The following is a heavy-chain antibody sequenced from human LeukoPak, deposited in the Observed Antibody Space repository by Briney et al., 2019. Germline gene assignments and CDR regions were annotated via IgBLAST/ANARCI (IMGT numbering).Heavy chain of an antibody. D-gene: IGHD7-27*01. CDR3: AAWGLHNY. V-gene: IGHV3-7*01. Sequence: PGGSLRLSCAASGFAFRDYWMKWVRQAPGKGLEWVANINLGGSVILYVDSVKGRFTASRDNAENSVSLQMNSLRAEDTAVYYCAAWGLHNYWGQGTLVTVSS. J-gene: IGHJ4*02. CDR2: INLGGSVI. CDR1: GFAFRDYW.